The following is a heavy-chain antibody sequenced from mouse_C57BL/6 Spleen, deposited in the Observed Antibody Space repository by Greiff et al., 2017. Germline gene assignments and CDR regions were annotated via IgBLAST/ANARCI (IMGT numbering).Heavy chain of an antibody. D-gene: IGHD3-2*02. Sequence: VPLQQSGPELVKPGASVKISCKASGYAFSSSWMNWVKQRPGKGLEWIGRIYPGDGDTNYNGKFKGQATLTADKSSSTSYMQLSSLTSEDSAVYFCARDSSGYGDAMDYWGQGTSVTVSS. J-gene: IGHJ4*01. V-gene: IGHV1-82*01. CDR1: GYAFSSSW. CDR3: ARDSSGYGDAMDY. CDR2: IYPGDGDT.